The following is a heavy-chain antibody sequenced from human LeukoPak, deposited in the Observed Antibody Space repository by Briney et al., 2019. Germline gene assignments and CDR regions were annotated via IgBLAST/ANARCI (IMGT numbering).Heavy chain of an antibody. CDR3: ARAPSEIGGYYPEYFRH. CDR2: IKGDGNT. J-gene: IGHJ1*01. CDR1: GFTVSSNY. Sequence: QSGGSLRLSCAASGFTVSSNYMSWVRQAPGKGLVWVSRIKGDGNTNYADSVKGRFTISRDNAKNTVSLQMNSLRAEDTGVYYCARAPSEIGGYYPEYFRHWGQGTLVTVSS. V-gene: IGHV3-74*01. D-gene: IGHD3-22*01.